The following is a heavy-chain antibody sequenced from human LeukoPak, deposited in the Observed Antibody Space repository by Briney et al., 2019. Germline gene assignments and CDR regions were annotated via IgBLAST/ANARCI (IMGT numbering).Heavy chain of an antibody. J-gene: IGHJ4*02. V-gene: IGHV4-39*01. CDR1: GGSISSSSYY. Sequence: PSGTLSLTCTVSGGSISSSSYYWGWLRQPPGKGREGIGSIYYSGSTYYNPSLTSRVPISVDPPNTQSSLKLRSVTPAATAVYYSARLLWIQLSSLDSSFDYWGQGTLVTVSS. D-gene: IGHD5-18*01. CDR3: ARLLWIQLSSLDSSFDY. CDR2: IYYSGST.